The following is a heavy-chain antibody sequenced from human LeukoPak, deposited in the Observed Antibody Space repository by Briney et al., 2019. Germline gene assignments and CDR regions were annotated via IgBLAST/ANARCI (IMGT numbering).Heavy chain of an antibody. J-gene: IGHJ6*03. Sequence: ASVKVSCKASGYTFTSYGISWVRQAPGQGLERMGWISAYNGNTNYAQKLQGRVTMTTDTSTSTAYMELRSLRSDDTAVYYCARHYSSSWYHGGYYYYMDVWGKGTTVTISS. V-gene: IGHV1-18*01. CDR1: GYTFTSYG. D-gene: IGHD6-13*01. CDR2: ISAYNGNT. CDR3: ARHYSSSWYHGGYYYYMDV.